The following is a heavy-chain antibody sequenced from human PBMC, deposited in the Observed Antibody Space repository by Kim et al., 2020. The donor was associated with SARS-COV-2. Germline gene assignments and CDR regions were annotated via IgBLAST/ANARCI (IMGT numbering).Heavy chain of an antibody. J-gene: IGHJ4*02. Sequence: STGYADSVKGRFTISRDNAKNSLYLQMNSLRAEDTALYHCARGIEWFDYWGQGTLVTVSS. CDR3: ARGIEWFDY. V-gene: IGHV3-20*01. D-gene: IGHD2-8*01. CDR2: ST.